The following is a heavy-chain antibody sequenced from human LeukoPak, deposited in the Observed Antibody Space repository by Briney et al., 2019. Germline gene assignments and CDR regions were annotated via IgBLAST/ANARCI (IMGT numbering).Heavy chain of an antibody. Sequence: SETLSLTCAVYGGSFSGYYWSWIRQPPGKGLEWIGEINHSGSTNYNPSLKSRVTISVDTSKNQFSLKLSSVTAADTAVYYCARDGDYSKHAFDIWGQGTMVTVSS. V-gene: IGHV4-34*01. CDR2: INHSGST. CDR1: GGSFSGYY. J-gene: IGHJ3*02. CDR3: ARDGDYSKHAFDI. D-gene: IGHD4-17*01.